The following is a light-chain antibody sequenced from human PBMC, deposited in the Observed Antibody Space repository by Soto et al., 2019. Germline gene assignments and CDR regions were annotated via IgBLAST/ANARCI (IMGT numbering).Light chain of an antibody. CDR1: SSDVGGYNY. J-gene: IGLJ1*01. V-gene: IGLV2-14*01. Sequence: QSVLTQPPSVSGSPGQSITISCTGTSSDVGGYNYVSWYQQHPGKAPKLMIYEVSNRPSGVSNRFSGAKSGNTASLTISGLQAEDEADYYCSSYTTSSTLLGTGTKVTVL. CDR3: SSYTTSSTL. CDR2: EVS.